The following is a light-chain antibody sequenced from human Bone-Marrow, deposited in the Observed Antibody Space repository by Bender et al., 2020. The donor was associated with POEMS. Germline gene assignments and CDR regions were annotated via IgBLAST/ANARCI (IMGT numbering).Light chain of an antibody. J-gene: IGLJ3*02. V-gene: IGLV2-8*01. CDR3: AVWDDSLNGWV. CDR2: EVT. CDR1: SSDIGGSNY. Sequence: QSALTQPPSASGSPGQSVTISCTGTSSDIGGSNYVSWYQHRPGKAPKLLIFEVTRRPSEVPDRFSGSRSGTSASLAISGLQSEDEADYYCAVWDDSLNGWVFGGGTKLTVL.